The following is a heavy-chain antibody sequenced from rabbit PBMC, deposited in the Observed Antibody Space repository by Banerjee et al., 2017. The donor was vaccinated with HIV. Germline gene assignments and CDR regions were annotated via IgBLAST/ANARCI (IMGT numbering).Heavy chain of an antibody. Sequence: LEESGGGLVKPEGSLTLTCKASGFDFSSNAICWVRQAPGKGLEWIGTIYAGSSGSAYYASWVNGRFTISKTSSTTVTLQMTSLTAADTATYFCARDLAGVIGWNFGLWGQGTLVTVS. V-gene: IGHV1S45*01. CDR1: GFDFSSNA. CDR3: ARDLAGVIGWNFGL. D-gene: IGHD4-1*01. J-gene: IGHJ3*01. CDR2: IYAGSSGSA.